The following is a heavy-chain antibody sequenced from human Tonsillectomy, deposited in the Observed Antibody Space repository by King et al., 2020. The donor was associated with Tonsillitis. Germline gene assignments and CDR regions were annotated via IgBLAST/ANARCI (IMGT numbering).Heavy chain of an antibody. CDR1: GGSFSGYY. J-gene: IGHJ4*02. V-gene: IGHV4-34*01. D-gene: IGHD3-3*01. Sequence: VQLQQWGAGLLKPSETLSLTCAVYGGSFSGYYWSWIRQPPGKGLEWIGEIYHSGSTNYNPSLKSRVTISLETSKNQFSLKLVSVTAADTAAYYCARGKYDVWSGYPDYFDYWGKGTLVTVSS. CDR2: IYHSGST. CDR3: ARGKYDVWSGYPDYFDY.